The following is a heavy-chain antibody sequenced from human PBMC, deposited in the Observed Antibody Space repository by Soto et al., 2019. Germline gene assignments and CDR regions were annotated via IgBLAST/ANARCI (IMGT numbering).Heavy chain of an antibody. CDR3: ARAGYYYDSSGLSFMDYYYYYGMDV. D-gene: IGHD3-22*01. Sequence: ASVKVSCKASGYTFTSYGISWVRQAPGQGLEWMGWISAYNGNTNYAQKLQGRVTMTTDTSTSTAYMELRSLRSDDTAVYYCARAGYYYDSSGLSFMDYYYYYGMDVWSQGTTVTVSS. J-gene: IGHJ6*02. CDR2: ISAYNGNT. V-gene: IGHV1-18*01. CDR1: GYTFTSYG.